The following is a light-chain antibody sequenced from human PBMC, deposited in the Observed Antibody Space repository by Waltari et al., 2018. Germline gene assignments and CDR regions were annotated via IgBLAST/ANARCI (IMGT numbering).Light chain of an antibody. CDR1: SSDYYNY. CDR2: DVS. Sequence: QSALTQPASVSGSPGQSITISCTGASSDYYNYVCWYQHHPGKAPNLIIYDVSNRPSGVSNRFSGSKSGSTASLTISGLQAEDEADYYCTVKRGSDTVVFGGGTKLTVL. CDR3: TVKRGSDTVV. J-gene: IGLJ2*01. V-gene: IGLV2-14*03.